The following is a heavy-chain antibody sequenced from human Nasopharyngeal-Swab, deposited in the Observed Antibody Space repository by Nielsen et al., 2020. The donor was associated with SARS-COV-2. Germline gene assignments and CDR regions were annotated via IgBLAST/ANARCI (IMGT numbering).Heavy chain of an antibody. CDR3: AKELDIVVVPAAYGFGYYGMDV. Sequence: LSLTCAASGFTFDDYAMHWVRQAPGKGLEWVSGISWSSGSIGYADSVKGRFTISRDNAKNSLYLQMNSLRAEDTALYYCAKELDIVVVPAAYGFGYYGMDVWGQGTTVTVSS. CDR1: GFTFDDYA. J-gene: IGHJ6*02. CDR2: ISWSSGSI. V-gene: IGHV3-9*01. D-gene: IGHD2-2*03.